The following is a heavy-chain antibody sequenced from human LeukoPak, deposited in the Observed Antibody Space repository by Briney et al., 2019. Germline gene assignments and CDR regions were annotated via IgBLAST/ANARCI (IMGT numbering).Heavy chain of an antibody. D-gene: IGHD2-15*01. J-gene: IGHJ6*02. CDR3: ASQFTPLSGMDV. Sequence: ASVTVSFKASVGTFSNYAFTWVRQAPGQGLEWVGRLIPLFGITNYAQKFEGRVTITADKSTSTAYMELNSLRSEDTAVYFCASQFTPLSGMDVWGQGTTVTVSS. V-gene: IGHV1-69*04. CDR2: LIPLFGIT. CDR1: VGTFSNYA.